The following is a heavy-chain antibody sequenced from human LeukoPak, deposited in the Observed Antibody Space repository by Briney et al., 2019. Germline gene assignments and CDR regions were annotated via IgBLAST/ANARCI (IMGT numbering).Heavy chain of an antibody. Sequence: PSETLSLTCTVSGGSISSGGYYWSWTRQHPGKGLEWIGYIYYSGSTYYNPSLKSRVTISVDTSRNQFSLKLSSVTAADTAVYYCARVPIVVVPAAIGVVYYYYGMDVWGKGTTVTVSS. CDR1: GGSISSGGYY. J-gene: IGHJ6*04. D-gene: IGHD2-2*01. CDR3: ARVPIVVVPAAIGVVYYYYGMDV. CDR2: IYYSGST. V-gene: IGHV4-31*03.